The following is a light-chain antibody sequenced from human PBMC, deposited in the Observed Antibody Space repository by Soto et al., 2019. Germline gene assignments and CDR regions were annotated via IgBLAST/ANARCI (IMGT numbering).Light chain of an antibody. Sequence: QSVLTQPPSASGTPGQRVTISCSGGSANIGSNTVNWYQQPPGTAPKVLIYTNDQRPSGVPDRFSGSKSGTSASLAISGLQAEDEADYYCSSYTSSSPWVFGGGTKVTVL. V-gene: IGLV1-44*01. J-gene: IGLJ3*02. CDR2: TND. CDR1: SANIGSNT. CDR3: SSYTSSSPWV.